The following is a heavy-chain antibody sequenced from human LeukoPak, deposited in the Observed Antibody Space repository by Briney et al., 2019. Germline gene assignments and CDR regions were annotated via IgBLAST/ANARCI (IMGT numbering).Heavy chain of an antibody. CDR1: GFTFSSDT. CDR3: AKDETGFLNYFHY. D-gene: IGHD3-3*01. Sequence: GGSLRLSCAASGFTFSSDTMSWVRQAPGKGLAWVSGIDSSGTKTTYADSVKGRFTISRDNPRNTLYLQMNSLRAEDTAVYYCAKDETGFLNYFHYWGQGALVTVSS. CDR2: IDSSGTKT. V-gene: IGHV3-23*01. J-gene: IGHJ4*02.